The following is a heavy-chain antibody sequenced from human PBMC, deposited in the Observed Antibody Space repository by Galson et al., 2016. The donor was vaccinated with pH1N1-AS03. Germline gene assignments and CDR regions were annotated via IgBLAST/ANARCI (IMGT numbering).Heavy chain of an antibody. J-gene: IGHJ4*02. CDR2: IDEGGSHP. CDR1: GFTFSKTG. V-gene: IGHV3-21*01. CDR3: VTDGTFGSTIEH. D-gene: IGHD2-15*01. Sequence: SLRLSCAASGFTFSKTGMNWVRQAPGKGPEWVSSIDEGGSHPYSADSLQGRFTIPRENTKNSLFLHMNSLRAEDTAIYYCVTDGTFGSTIEHWGQGTLVTVSS.